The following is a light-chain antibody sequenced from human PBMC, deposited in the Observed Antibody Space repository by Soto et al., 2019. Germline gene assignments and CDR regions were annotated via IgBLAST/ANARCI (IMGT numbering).Light chain of an antibody. CDR1: QVISTS. Sequence: DIHLTQSPSFLSPSIGESVTITCRASQVISTSVAWYQHKPGKAPQLLIHAASSLQTGVPPRFGGSASGTNFTLAISGLQAEDFATYYCQQSYIPPWTFGQGTKVDI. V-gene: IGKV1-39*01. CDR2: AAS. CDR3: QQSYIPPWT. J-gene: IGKJ1*01.